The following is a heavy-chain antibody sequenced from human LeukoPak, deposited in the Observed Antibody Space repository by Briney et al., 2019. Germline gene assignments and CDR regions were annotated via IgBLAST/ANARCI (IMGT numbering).Heavy chain of an antibody. J-gene: IGHJ4*02. D-gene: IGHD3-9*01. CDR1: GFTFSSYT. Sequence: GGSLRLSCAASGFTFSSYTMNWVRQAPGKGLEWVSSITSSSSYIYYTDSAKGRFTISRDNAKNSLFLQMNSLRAEDTAVYYGGRVLSGTLTFNHWGQGTLVAVSS. CDR2: ITSSSSYI. V-gene: IGHV3-21*01. CDR3: GRVLSGTLTFNH.